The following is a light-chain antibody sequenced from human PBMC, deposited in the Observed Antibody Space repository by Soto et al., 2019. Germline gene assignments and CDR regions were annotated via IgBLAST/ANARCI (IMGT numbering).Light chain of an antibody. CDR2: GAS. V-gene: IGKV3-20*01. J-gene: IGKJ4*01. CDR3: QEYGSAPPIT. Sequence: EIVLTQSPVTLSLSPGERATLSCRASQSVNNNFLAWYQQKPGRAPRLLIYGASNRATGIPDRFSGSGSGTDFTLTISRLEPEDFALYYCQEYGSAPPITFGGGTKVDIK. CDR1: QSVNNNF.